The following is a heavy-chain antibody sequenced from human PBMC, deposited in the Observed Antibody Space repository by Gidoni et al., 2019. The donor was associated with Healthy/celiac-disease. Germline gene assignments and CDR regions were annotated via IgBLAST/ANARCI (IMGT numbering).Heavy chain of an antibody. Sequence: QVQLQESGPGLVKPSQTLSLTCTVSGGSISSGSYYWSWIRQPAGKGLEWIGRIYTSGSTNYNPALKSRVTISVDTSKNQFSLKLSSVTAADTAVYYCARGYCSSTSCYTHYGMDVWGQGTTVTVSS. CDR2: IYTSGST. CDR3: ARGYCSSTSCYTHYGMDV. CDR1: GGSISSGSYY. D-gene: IGHD2-2*02. V-gene: IGHV4-61*02. J-gene: IGHJ6*02.